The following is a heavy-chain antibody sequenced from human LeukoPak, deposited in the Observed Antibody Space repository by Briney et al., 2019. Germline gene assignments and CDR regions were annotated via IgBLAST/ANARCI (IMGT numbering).Heavy chain of an antibody. V-gene: IGHV4-59*08. CDR3: ARHGTSGIYRRPFDI. CDR2: IYDSGST. CDR1: GGSMSSYY. D-gene: IGHD1-26*01. Sequence: NPSETLSFTCTVSGGSMSSYYWSWLRQPPGKGLEWIGYIYDSGSTNYNPSLKSRVTISVDTSNNQFSLKLNSVTAADTAVYYCARHGTSGIYRRPFDIWGQGTMVTVSS. J-gene: IGHJ3*02.